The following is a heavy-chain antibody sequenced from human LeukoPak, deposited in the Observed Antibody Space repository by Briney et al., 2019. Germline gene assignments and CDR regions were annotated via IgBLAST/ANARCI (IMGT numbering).Heavy chain of an antibody. CDR1: GYTFTNYG. Sequence: ASVKVSCKASGYTFTNYGMNWVRQAPGQGLEWMRWINTNTGNPTYAQGFTGRFVFSLDTSVSTAYLQISSLKAEDTAVYYCAREVLYDSSGYSMIDYWGQGTLVTVSS. J-gene: IGHJ4*02. D-gene: IGHD3-22*01. V-gene: IGHV7-4-1*02. CDR3: AREVLYDSSGYSMIDY. CDR2: INTNTGNP.